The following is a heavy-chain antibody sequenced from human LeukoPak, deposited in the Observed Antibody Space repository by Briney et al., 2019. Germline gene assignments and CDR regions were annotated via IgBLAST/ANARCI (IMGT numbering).Heavy chain of an antibody. V-gene: IGHV4-39*07. CDR3: ARGSQEGDY. J-gene: IGHJ4*02. Sequence: PSETLSLTCTVPGGSISSSSYYWGWIRQPPGKGLEWIGSIYYSGSTYYNPSLKSRVTISVDTSKNQFSLKLSSVTAADTAVYYCARGSQEGDYWGQGTLVTASS. CDR1: GGSISSSSYY. CDR2: IYYSGST. D-gene: IGHD1-26*01.